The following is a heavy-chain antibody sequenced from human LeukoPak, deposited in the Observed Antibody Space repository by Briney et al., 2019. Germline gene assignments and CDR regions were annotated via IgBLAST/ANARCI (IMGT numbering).Heavy chain of an antibody. D-gene: IGHD2-21*01. CDR1: GYTFTSYA. J-gene: IGHJ4*02. CDR3: ARESLTGVVIGDY. Sequence: ASVKVSCKASGYTFTSYAMHWVRQAPGQRLEWMGWINAGNGKTKYSQKFQGRVTITRDTSASTAYMELSSLRSEDTAVYYCARESLTGVVIGDYWGQGTLVTVSS. V-gene: IGHV1-3*01. CDR2: INAGNGKT.